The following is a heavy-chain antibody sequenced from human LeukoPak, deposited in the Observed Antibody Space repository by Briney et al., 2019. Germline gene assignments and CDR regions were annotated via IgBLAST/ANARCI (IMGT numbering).Heavy chain of an antibody. J-gene: IGHJ4*02. Sequence: ASVKVSCKVSRYTLIALSIHWVRQAPGRGLEWMGGFDPEDGEKIYAQKFQGRFTMTEDTSTDTAYMELSSLRSDDTAVYYCASGFAYQYFDSWGQGTLVTVSS. D-gene: IGHD2-2*01. CDR3: ASGFAYQYFDS. V-gene: IGHV1-24*01. CDR2: FDPEDGEK. CDR1: RYTLIALS.